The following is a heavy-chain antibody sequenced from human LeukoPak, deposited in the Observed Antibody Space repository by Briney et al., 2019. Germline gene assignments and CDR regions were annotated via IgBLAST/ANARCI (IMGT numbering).Heavy chain of an antibody. J-gene: IGHJ3*02. D-gene: IGHD3-22*01. Sequence: SVKVSCKASGGTFSSYAISCVRQAPGQGIEWMGGIIPIFGTANDAQKFQGRVTITADESTSTAYMELSSLRSEDTAVYYCARDHFALTYYYDSSGYYYDAFDIWGQGTMVTVSS. CDR1: GGTFSSYA. CDR3: ARDHFALTYYYDSSGYYYDAFDI. V-gene: IGHV1-69*01. CDR2: IIPIFGTA.